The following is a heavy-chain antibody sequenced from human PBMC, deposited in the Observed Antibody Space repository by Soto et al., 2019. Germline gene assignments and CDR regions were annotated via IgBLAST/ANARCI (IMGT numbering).Heavy chain of an antibody. CDR3: ARDFDSSGYYGPVGAFDI. Sequence: SWGSLLLSCSASLFTFSSYTMSWVRQAPGKGLEWVSSISSSTTYIYYADSVKGRFTISRDNAKNSLYLQVNSLRAEDTAVYYCARDFDSSGYYGPVGAFDIWGQGTMVTVSS. CDR2: ISSSTTYI. V-gene: IGHV3-21*03. D-gene: IGHD3-22*01. J-gene: IGHJ3*02. CDR1: LFTFSSYT.